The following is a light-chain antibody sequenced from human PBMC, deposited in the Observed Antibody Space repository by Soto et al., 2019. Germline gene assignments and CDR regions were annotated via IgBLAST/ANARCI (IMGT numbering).Light chain of an antibody. CDR3: HHYSNWPPYT. J-gene: IGKJ2*01. Sequence: EIVMTQSPDTLSVSPGERAALSCRTSQSVSHDLAWYQQKPGQAPRLLIYGASTRATGIPDRVSGSGSGTEFTLTIRSLQSEDFAVYYCHHYSNWPPYTFGQGTKVDIK. CDR1: QSVSHD. V-gene: IGKV3D-15*01. CDR2: GAS.